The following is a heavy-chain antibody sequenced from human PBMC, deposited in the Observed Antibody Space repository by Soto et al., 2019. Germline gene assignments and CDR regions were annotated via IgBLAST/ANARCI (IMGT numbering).Heavy chain of an antibody. Sequence: GASVKVSCKASGYTFTSYDINWVRQATGQGLEWMGWMNPNSGNTGYAQKFQDRVTMTRNTSISTAYMELSSLRSEDTAVYYCARAVIVPAAIGYYYYYGMDVWGQGTTVTVSS. CDR3: ARAVIVPAAIGYYYYYGMDV. V-gene: IGHV1-8*01. CDR2: MNPNSGNT. D-gene: IGHD2-2*01. CDR1: GYTFTSYD. J-gene: IGHJ6*02.